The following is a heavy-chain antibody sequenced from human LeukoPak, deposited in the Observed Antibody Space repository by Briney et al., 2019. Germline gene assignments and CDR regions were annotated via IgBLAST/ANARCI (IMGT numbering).Heavy chain of an antibody. D-gene: IGHD3-10*01. CDR1: GGSFSGYY. Sequence: SETLSLTCAVYGGSFSGYYWSWIRQPPGKGLEWIGEINHSGYTIYNPSLKSRVTMSVDTSQNQFSLKLNSMTAADTAVYYCARLGSRVVWGQGTLVIVSS. J-gene: IGHJ4*02. CDR3: ARLGSRVV. CDR2: INHSGYT. V-gene: IGHV4-34*01.